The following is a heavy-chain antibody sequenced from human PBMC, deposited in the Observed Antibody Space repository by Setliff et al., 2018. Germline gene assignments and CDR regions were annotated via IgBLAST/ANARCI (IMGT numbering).Heavy chain of an antibody. J-gene: IGHJ4*02. V-gene: IGHV3-21*01. CDR2: ISSSGSYI. D-gene: IGHD2-15*01. CDR1: GFTFSTYR. CDR3: ARTCSGSGCYAGLES. Sequence: PGGSLRLSCAASGFTFSTYRMHWVRQAPGKGLEWVSFISSSGSYIYYGDSVKGRFTISRDNSKNTLYLQMNSLRPEDTAVYYCARTCSGSGCYAGLESWGQGTPVTVSS.